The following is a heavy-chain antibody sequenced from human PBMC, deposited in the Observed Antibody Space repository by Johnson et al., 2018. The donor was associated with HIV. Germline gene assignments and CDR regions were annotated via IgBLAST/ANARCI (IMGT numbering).Heavy chain of an antibody. CDR3: SREVYQMTAFDI. D-gene: IGHD2-2*01. V-gene: IGHV3-33*01. CDR1: GFTFSNYA. J-gene: IGHJ3*02. Sequence: QVQLVESGGGVVQPGRSLRLSCEASGFTFSNYAMHWVRQAPGKGLEWVAVIWYNGSKKWYADSVKGRFTISRDNAKNSLYLQINSLKTDDTGVYYCSREVYQMTAFDIWGQGTVVTVSS. CDR2: IWYNGSKK.